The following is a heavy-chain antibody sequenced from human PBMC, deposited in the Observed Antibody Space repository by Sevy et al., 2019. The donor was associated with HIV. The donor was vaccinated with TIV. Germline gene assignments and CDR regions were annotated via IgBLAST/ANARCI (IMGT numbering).Heavy chain of an antibody. Sequence: GGSLRLSCAASGFTFSSYSMNWVRQAPGKGLEWVSSISSSSSYIYYSDSVKGRFTITRDNVKNSLYLKMNSLRAEDTAVYYCARGPAGDELDYWGQGTLVTVSS. CDR3: ARGPAGDELDY. V-gene: IGHV3-21*01. CDR2: ISSSSSYI. D-gene: IGHD3-10*01. CDR1: GFTFSSYS. J-gene: IGHJ4*02.